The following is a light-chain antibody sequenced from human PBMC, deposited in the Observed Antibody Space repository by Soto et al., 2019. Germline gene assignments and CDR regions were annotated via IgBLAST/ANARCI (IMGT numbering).Light chain of an antibody. CDR2: GNS. Sequence: QSVLTQPPSVSGAPGQRVTISCTGSSSNIGAGYDVHWYQQLPGTAPKLLIYGNSNRPSGVPDRFSGSKSGTSASLAITGLQAEDEADYYCQSYDSSLSGSSYVLGTGIKVTV. CDR1: SSNIGAGYD. J-gene: IGLJ1*01. V-gene: IGLV1-40*01. CDR3: QSYDSSLSGSSYV.